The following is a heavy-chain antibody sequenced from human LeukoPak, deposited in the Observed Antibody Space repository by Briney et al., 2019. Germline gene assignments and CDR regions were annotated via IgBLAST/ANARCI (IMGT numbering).Heavy chain of an antibody. Sequence: SGPTLVNPAQTLTLTCTFSGCSRSTRAVGVGWIRQPPGKALEWLSLIYWNEDKLYSPALKSRLTITKPTSKSQVVLTMTNMDPVHTATYYCAHRRPVWGAGAFDIWGQGTMVSVSS. V-gene: IGHV2-5*01. CDR3: AHRRPVWGAGAFDI. D-gene: IGHD3-16*01. CDR1: GCSRSTRAVG. CDR2: IYWNEDK. J-gene: IGHJ3*02.